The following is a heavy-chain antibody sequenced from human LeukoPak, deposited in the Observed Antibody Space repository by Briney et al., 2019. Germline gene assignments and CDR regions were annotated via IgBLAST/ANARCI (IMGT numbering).Heavy chain of an antibody. V-gene: IGHV4-59*11. CDR1: DDSFSSHY. J-gene: IGHJ3*02. Sequence: SETLSLTCAVSDDSFSSHYWTWIRQPPGKGLEWIGYISYIGSTNYNPSLKSRVTISIDTSRNQFSLRLSSVTVADTAVYYCARDLVTVTKGFDIWGQGAMVSVSS. CDR3: ARDLVTVTKGFDI. CDR2: ISYIGST. D-gene: IGHD4-17*01.